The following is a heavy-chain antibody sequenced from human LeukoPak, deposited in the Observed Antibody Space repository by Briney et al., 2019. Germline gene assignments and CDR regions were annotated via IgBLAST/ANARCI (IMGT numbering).Heavy chain of an antibody. CDR3: ARLGSYSGYDNYFDY. V-gene: IGHV3-74*01. CDR1: GFTFTSYW. J-gene: IGHJ4*02. Sequence: GGSLRLSCAASGFTFTSYWMHWVRQAPGKGLVWVSRINSDGSSTSYADSVKGGFTISRDNAKNTLYLQMNSLRAEDTAVYYCARLGSYSGYDNYFDYWGQGTLVTVSS. CDR2: INSDGSST. D-gene: IGHD5-12*01.